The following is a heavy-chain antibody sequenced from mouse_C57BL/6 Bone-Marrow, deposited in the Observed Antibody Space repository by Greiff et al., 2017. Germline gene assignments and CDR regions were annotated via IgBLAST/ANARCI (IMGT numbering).Heavy chain of an antibody. V-gene: IGHV1-55*01. CDR2: IYPGSGST. Sequence: QVQLQQSGAELVKPGASVKLSCKASGYTFTSYWITWVKQRPGQGLEWIGDIYPGSGSTNYNEKFKSKDTLTVDTSSSTAYMQLSSLTSEDSAVYYCARASYGYYCDLDFWGTGTTVTVSS. D-gene: IGHD2-2*01. CDR3: ARASYGYYCDLDF. CDR1: GYTFTSYW. J-gene: IGHJ1*03.